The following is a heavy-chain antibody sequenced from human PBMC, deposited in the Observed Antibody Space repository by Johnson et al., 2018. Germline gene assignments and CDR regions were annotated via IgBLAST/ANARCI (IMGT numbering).Heavy chain of an antibody. CDR2: ISGSGRYT. J-gene: IGHJ4*02. Sequence: VQLVESGGGLVKPGGSLRLSCAASGFTFSSYSVNWVRQAPGKGLEWVSDISGSGRYTYYADSVKGRFTISRDNARKSVYLQMKSLSAEDTVIYYCASRYDSSGYPKSLDYWGQGTLVTVSS. CDR1: GFTFSSYS. D-gene: IGHD3-22*01. CDR3: ASRYDSSGYPKSLDY. V-gene: IGHV3-21*01.